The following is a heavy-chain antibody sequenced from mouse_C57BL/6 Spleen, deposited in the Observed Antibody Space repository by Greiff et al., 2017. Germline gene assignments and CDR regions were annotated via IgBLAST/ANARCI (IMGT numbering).Heavy chain of an antibody. J-gene: IGHJ2*01. V-gene: IGHV1-82*01. CDR2: IYPGDGDT. Sequence: LMESGPELVKPGASVKISCKASGYAFSSSWMNWVKQRPGKGLEWIGRIYPGDGDTNYNGKFKGKATLTADKSSSTAYMQLSSLTSEDSAVYFCARDSSGYGLFDYWGQGTTLTVSS. CDR1: GYAFSSSW. CDR3: ARDSSGYGLFDY. D-gene: IGHD3-2*02.